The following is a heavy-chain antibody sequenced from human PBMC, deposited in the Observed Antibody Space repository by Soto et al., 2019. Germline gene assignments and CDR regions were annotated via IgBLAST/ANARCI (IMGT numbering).Heavy chain of an antibody. D-gene: IGHD1-1*01. CDR3: ATGASGNKVDF. Sequence: QVQLQESGPGLLKPSQTLSLTCAVSGGSISHVYYYWSWIRQLPDKGHEWIGNIYNGGSTYNNPSLKRRVTTPVATSRNQMSPQLSSLRAAYPPVYYCATGASGNKVDFWGQGMLITVSS. J-gene: IGHJ4*02. V-gene: IGHV4-30-4*01. CDR2: IYNGGST. CDR1: GGSISHVYYY.